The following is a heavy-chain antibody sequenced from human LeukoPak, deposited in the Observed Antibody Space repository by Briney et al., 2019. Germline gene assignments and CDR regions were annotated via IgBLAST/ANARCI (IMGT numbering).Heavy chain of an antibody. V-gene: IGHV3-74*01. CDR2: INSDGSST. J-gene: IGHJ6*03. CDR3: ARGGGVGRDGYIDYYYYYMDV. D-gene: IGHD5-24*01. Sequence: PGGSLRLSCAAYGFTFSSYWMHWVRQAPGKVLVWVSRINSDGSSTSYADSVKGRFTISRDNAKNTLYLQMNSLRAEDTAVYYCARGGGVGRDGYIDYYYYYMDVWGKGTTVTVSS. CDR1: GFTFSSYW.